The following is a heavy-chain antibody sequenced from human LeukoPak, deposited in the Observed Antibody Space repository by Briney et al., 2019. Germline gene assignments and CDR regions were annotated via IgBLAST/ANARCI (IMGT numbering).Heavy chain of an antibody. CDR1: GGSISGYY. V-gene: IGHV4-34*01. D-gene: IGHD3-22*01. J-gene: IGHJ5*02. CDR2: INHSGST. CDR3: ARVVMAHSNWFDP. Sequence: PSETLSLTCTVSGGSISGYYWSWIRQPPGKGLEWIGEINHSGSTNYNPSLKSRVTISVDTSKNQFSLKLSSVTAADTAVYYCARVVMAHSNWFDPWGQGTLVTVSS.